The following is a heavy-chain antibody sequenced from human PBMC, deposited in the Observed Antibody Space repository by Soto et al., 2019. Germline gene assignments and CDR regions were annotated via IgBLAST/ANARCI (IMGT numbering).Heavy chain of an antibody. CDR1: GGSFSAYY. V-gene: IGHV4-34*01. Sequence: AETLSLTCAVYGGSFSAYYWSWIRQPPGKGLEWIGEINHSGSTNYNPSLKSLVTISVDTSKNQFSLKLSSVTAADTAVYYCARGVVLRFLEWLSHSHHDAFDIWGKGTMVTVSS. CDR2: INHSGST. CDR3: ARGVVLRFLEWLSHSHHDAFDI. D-gene: IGHD3-3*01. J-gene: IGHJ3*02.